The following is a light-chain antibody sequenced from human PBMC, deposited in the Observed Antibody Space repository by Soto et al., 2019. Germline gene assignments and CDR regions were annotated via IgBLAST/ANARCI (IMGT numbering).Light chain of an antibody. CDR1: QTISGW. CDR3: KQYNAFWT. V-gene: IGKV1-5*01. CDR2: DVS. J-gene: IGKJ1*01. Sequence: DIQMPQSPSTLSASVGASVTITCRASQTISGWLAWYQQKPGKAPKLLIYDVSNLESGVPSRFSGSGSGTEFTLTISSLQPDDVASYYCKQYNAFWTFGKGNKVDIK.